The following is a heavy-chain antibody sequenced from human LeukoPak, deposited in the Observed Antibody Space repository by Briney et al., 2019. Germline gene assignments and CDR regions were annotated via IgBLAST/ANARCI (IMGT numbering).Heavy chain of an antibody. J-gene: IGHJ5*02. D-gene: IGHD4/OR15-4a*01. V-gene: IGHV1-24*01. Sequence: ASVKVSCKVSGYTLTELSMHWVRQAPGKGLEWMGGFDPEDGETIYAQKFQGRVTMTEDTSTDTAYMELSSLRSEDTAVYYCATIAPILWGYGQNWFDPWGQGTLVTVSS. CDR1: GYTLTELS. CDR3: ATIAPILWGYGQNWFDP. CDR2: FDPEDGET.